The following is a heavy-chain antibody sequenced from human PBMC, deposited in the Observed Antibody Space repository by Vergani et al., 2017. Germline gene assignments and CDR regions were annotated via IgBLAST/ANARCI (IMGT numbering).Heavy chain of an antibody. V-gene: IGHV3-30*01. Sequence: QVQLVESGGGVVQPGRSLRLSCAASGFTFSSYAMHWVRQAPGKGLEWVAVISYDGSNKYYADSVKGRFTISRDNSKNTLYLQMNSLRAEDTAVYYCARDGGWHSISWSEPGDYWGQGTLVTVSS. CDR3: ARDGGWHSISWSEPGDY. CDR2: ISYDGSNK. CDR1: GFTFSSYA. J-gene: IGHJ4*02. D-gene: IGHD6-13*01.